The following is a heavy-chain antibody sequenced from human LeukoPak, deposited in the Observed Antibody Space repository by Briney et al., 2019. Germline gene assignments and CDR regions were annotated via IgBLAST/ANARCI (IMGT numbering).Heavy chain of an antibody. CDR1: GFTFSSYA. D-gene: IGHD3-10*01. V-gene: IGHV3-23*01. CDR3: AKDLHNYGSGSYFSPDY. J-gene: IGHJ4*02. Sequence: GGSLRLSCSASGFTFSSYAMHWVRQAPGKGLEWVSVISDSGGSTYYADSVKGRLTISRDNSKNTLYLQMNSLRAEDTAVYYCAKDLHNYGSGSYFSPDYWGQGTLVTVSS. CDR2: ISDSGGST.